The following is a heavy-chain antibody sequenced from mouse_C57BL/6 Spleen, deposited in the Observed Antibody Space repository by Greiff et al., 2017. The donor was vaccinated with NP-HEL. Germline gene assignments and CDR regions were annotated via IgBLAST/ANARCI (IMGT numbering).Heavy chain of an antibody. Sequence: EVKLMESGPGLVKPSQSLSLTCSVTGYSITSGYYWNWIRQFPGNKLEWMGYISYDGSNNYNPSLKNRISITRDTSKNQFFLKLNSVTTEDTATYYCAREGDDYESWFAYWGQGTLVTVSA. V-gene: IGHV3-6*01. CDR3: AREGDDYESWFAY. D-gene: IGHD2-4*01. CDR1: GYSITSGYY. CDR2: ISYDGSN. J-gene: IGHJ3*01.